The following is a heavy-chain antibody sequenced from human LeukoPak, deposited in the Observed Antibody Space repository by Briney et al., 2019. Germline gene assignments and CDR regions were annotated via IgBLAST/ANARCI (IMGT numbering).Heavy chain of an antibody. CDR3: ARVSSKWLVSVPY. V-gene: IGHV1-8*02. Sequence: GASVMVSCKASGYTFTGYYMHWVRQAPGQGLEWMGWMNPNSGNTGYAQKFQGRVTMTRNTSISTAYMELSSLRSEDTAVYYCARVSSKWLVSVPYWGQGTLVTVSS. D-gene: IGHD6-19*01. CDR1: GYTFTGYY. CDR2: MNPNSGNT. J-gene: IGHJ4*02.